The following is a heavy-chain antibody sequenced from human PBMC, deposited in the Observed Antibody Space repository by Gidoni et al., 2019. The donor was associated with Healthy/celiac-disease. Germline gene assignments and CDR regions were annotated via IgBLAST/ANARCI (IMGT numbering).Heavy chain of an antibody. D-gene: IGHD3-3*01. CDR1: GFTFSSYA. CDR2: ISGSGGST. J-gene: IGHJ4*02. V-gene: IGHV3-23*01. CDR3: AKDQNYDFWSGPYSPPHFDY. Sequence: EVQLLEFGGGLVQPGGSLRLSCAASGFTFSSYAMSWVRQAPGKGLEWVSAISGSGGSTYYADSVKGRFTISRDNSKNTLYLQMNSLRAEDTAVYYCAKDQNYDFWSGPYSPPHFDYWGQGTLVTVSS.